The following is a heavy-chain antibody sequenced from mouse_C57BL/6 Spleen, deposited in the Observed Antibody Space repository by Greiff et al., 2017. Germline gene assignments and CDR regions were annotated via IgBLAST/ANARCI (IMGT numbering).Heavy chain of an antibody. CDR1: GFTFSDYG. CDR2: ISSGSSTI. CDR3: ARPHYGSSYDYAMDY. J-gene: IGHJ4*01. V-gene: IGHV5-17*01. Sequence: EVKLMESGGGLVKPGGSLKLSCAASGFTFSDYGMHWVRQAPEKGLEWVAYISSGSSTIYYADKVKGRFTISRDNAKNTLFLQMTSLRSEDTAMYYCARPHYGSSYDYAMDYWGQGTSVTVSS. D-gene: IGHD1-1*01.